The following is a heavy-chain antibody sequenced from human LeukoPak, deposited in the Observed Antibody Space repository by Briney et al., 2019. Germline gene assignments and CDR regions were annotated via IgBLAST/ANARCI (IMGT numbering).Heavy chain of an antibody. V-gene: IGHV3-30*02. Sequence: RGSLRLSCAASGFSFSNYGMHWVRQAPGKGLDWVAFIVVGGSKKYYVDSVKGRFTISRDNSKNTLYLQMNSLRLEDTAVYYCAADNSVNHNWLAPWGPVALVTVSS. CDR2: IVVGGSKK. CDR3: AADNSVNHNWLAP. D-gene: IGHD2/OR15-2a*01. J-gene: IGHJ5*02. CDR1: GFSFSNYG.